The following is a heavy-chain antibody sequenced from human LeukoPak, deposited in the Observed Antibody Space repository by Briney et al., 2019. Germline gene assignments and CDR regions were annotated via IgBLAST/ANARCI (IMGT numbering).Heavy chain of an antibody. Sequence: GGSRRPSCAAPGFTFITYAMTWARQAPGKGLECVSYISSSSSTIYYADSVKGRFTISRDNAKNSLYLQMNSLRDEDTAVYYCASGTGGFYWGQGTLVTVSS. CDR3: ASGTGGFY. CDR1: GFTFITYA. D-gene: IGHD3/OR15-3a*01. V-gene: IGHV3-48*02. CDR2: ISSSSSTI. J-gene: IGHJ4*02.